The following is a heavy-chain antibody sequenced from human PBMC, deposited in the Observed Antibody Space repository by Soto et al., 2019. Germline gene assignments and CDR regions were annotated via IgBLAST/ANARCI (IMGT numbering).Heavy chain of an antibody. CDR1: GFTFNTYA. Sequence: QVHLVASGGGVVHTGRSLRLSCAASGFTFNTYAMHWVRQAPGKGLEWVAVISYDGFNKYYTDSVKGRFTISRDNSKNTLYLQMNSLKPEDSAVYYCAGVEDEGGSYYDWGQGTLVTVSS. CDR2: ISYDGFNK. J-gene: IGHJ1*01. V-gene: IGHV3-30*10. D-gene: IGHD1-26*01. CDR3: AGVEDEGGSYYD.